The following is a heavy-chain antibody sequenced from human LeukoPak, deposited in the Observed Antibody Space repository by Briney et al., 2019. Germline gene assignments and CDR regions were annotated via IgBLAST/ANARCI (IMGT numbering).Heavy chain of an antibody. CDR1: GFTFTSYA. CDR2: IKQDGSEK. J-gene: IGHJ6*03. Sequence: PGGSLRLSCVASGFTFTSYAMTWVRQAPGKGLEWVANIKQDGSEKYYVDSVKGRFTISRDNAKNSLYLQMNSLRAEDTAVYYCARGIEYSSSYYYYYYMDVWGKGTTVTVSS. V-gene: IGHV3-7*01. CDR3: ARGIEYSSSYYYYYYMDV. D-gene: IGHD6-6*01.